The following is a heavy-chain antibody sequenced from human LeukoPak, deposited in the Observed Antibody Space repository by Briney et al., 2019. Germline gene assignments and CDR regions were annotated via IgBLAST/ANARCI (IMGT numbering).Heavy chain of an antibody. V-gene: IGHV1-2*02. Sequence: ASVKVSCKASGYTFTGYCLHWVRQAPGQGLEWMGWINPNNGVTNYAQNFQGRVTMTRDKSISTAYMELSSLRSDDTAVFYCAREGGTYAFDYWGQGTLVTVSS. CDR1: GYTFTGYC. CDR2: INPNNGVT. D-gene: IGHD1-26*01. CDR3: AREGGTYAFDY. J-gene: IGHJ4*02.